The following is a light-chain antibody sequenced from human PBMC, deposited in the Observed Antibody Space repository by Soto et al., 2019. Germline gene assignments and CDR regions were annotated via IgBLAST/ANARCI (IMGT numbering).Light chain of an antibody. CDR2: EGT. Sequence: QSALTQPASVSASPGQSITIPYTGTSSDFGSYNLVSWFQQHPGKVPKLLIYEGTKRPSGLSDRFSGSKSGTTASLTISGLQAEDEAHYYCYSYAGENLYVFGTGTKVTVL. CDR3: YSYAGENLYV. CDR1: SSDFGSYNL. V-gene: IGLV2-23*01. J-gene: IGLJ1*01.